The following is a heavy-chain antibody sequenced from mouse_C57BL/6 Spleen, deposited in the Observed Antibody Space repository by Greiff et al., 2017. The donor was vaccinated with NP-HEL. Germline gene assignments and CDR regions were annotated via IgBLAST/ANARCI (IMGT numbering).Heavy chain of an antibody. V-gene: IGHV1-80*01. CDR2: IYPGDGDT. J-gene: IGHJ4*01. Sequence: QVQLQQSGAELVKPGASVKISCKASGYAFSSYWMNWVKQRPGKGLEWIGQIYPGDGDTNYNGKFKGKATLTADKSSSTAYMQLSSLTSEDSAVYFCARSNYYDYGGRPYAMDYWGQGTSVTVSS. CDR1: GYAFSSYW. D-gene: IGHD2-4*01. CDR3: ARSNYYDYGGRPYAMDY.